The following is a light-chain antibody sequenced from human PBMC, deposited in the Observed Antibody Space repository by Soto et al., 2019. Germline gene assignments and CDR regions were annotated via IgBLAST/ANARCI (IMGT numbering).Light chain of an antibody. CDR3: AAWDDSLNGPV. J-gene: IGLJ2*01. CDR2: TTN. CDR1: SCNVGINS. V-gene: IGLV1-44*01. Sequence: QSVLTQPPSASGTPGQRVTISCSGSSCNVGINSVNWYQQFPGAAPKVLIYTTNQRPSGVPDRFSGSKSGSSASLAISGLQPEDEGDYYCAAWDDSLNGPVFGGGTKLTVL.